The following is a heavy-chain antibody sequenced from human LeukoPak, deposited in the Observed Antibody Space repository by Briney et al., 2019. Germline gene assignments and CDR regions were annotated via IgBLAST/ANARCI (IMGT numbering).Heavy chain of an antibody. J-gene: IGHJ5*02. CDR2: IIPIFGTA. D-gene: IGHD5-18*01. CDR3: ARDPTSAVDTVMYWDNWFDP. CDR1: GGTFSSYA. Sequence: ASVKVSCKASGGTFSSYAISWVRQAPGQGLEWMGGIIPIFGTANYAQKFQGRVTITADESTSTAYMELSSLRSEDTAVYYCARDPTSAVDTVMYWDNWFDPRGQGTLVTVSS. V-gene: IGHV1-69*13.